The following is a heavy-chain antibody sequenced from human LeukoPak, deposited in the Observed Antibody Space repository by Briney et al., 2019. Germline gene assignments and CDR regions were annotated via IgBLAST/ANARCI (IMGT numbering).Heavy chain of an antibody. Sequence: ASVKVSCKASGYTFTSYYMHWVRQAPGQGLEWMGIINPSGGSTSYAQKFQGRVTMTRDTSTSTVYMELSSLRSEDTAVYYCAREGANTTTIFGFDYWGQGTLVTVSS. J-gene: IGHJ4*02. CDR2: INPSGGST. CDR1: GYTFTSYY. D-gene: IGHD3-3*01. CDR3: AREGANTTTIFGFDY. V-gene: IGHV1-46*01.